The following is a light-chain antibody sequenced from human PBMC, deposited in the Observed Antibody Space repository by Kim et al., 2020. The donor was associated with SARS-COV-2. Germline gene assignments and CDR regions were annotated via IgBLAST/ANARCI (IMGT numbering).Light chain of an antibody. J-gene: IGKJ1*01. V-gene: IGKV3-15*01. CDR1: QSVGNN. CDR3: QQYNSWLPWT. CDR2: LAS. Sequence: SLGERATLSCRASQSVGNNLAWYQQKPGQAPKILIYLASTRAAGVPARFSGSGSGTEFTLTISSLQSEDFAVYHCQQYNSWLPWTFGQGTKVDIK.